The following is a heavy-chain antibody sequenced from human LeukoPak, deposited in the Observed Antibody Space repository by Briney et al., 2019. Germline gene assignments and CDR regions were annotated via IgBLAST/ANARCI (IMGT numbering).Heavy chain of an antibody. J-gene: IGHJ5*01. CDR1: GVPLWILV. CDR2: ISSSGSTI. CDR3: EKQGRPSAFVGLDA. D-gene: IGHD3-16*01. V-gene: IGHV3-48*03. Sequence: GGSLSLSCCTSGVPLWILVVHEVRQAPGKGLEWVSYISSSGSTINHADSVKGRFTISRYNTKKSLYLQIDSLRAEDTDVCYCEKQGRPSAFVGLDAWGPGTAVTVSS.